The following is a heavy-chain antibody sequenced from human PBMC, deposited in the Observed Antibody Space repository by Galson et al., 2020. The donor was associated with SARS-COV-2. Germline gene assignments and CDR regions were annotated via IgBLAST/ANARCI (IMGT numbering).Heavy chain of an antibody. V-gene: IGHV1-3*01. Sequence: ASVKVSCKASGSTYNNYGMHWVRQAPGQRLEWMGWINAGNGDTKYSQKFQGRVTLTRDTSASTAYMELSSLRSEDTAVYYCARPLTYYSGSNTYYDAFDIWGQGTMVTVSS. CDR2: INAGNGDT. J-gene: IGHJ3*02. CDR3: ARPLTYYSGSNTYYDAFDI. D-gene: IGHD3-22*01. CDR1: GSTYNNYG.